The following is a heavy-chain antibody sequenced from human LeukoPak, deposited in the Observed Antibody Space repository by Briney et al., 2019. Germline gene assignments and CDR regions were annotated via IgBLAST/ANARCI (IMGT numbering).Heavy chain of an antibody. D-gene: IGHD5-18*01. CDR1: GGTVSSYA. CDR2: IIPIFGTA. CDR3: ASGGYSYGYLGWFDP. Sequence: ASVKVSCKASGGTVSSYAISWVRQAPGQGLEWMGGIIPIFGTANYAQKFQGRVTITADESTSTAYMELSSLRSEDTAVYYCASGGYSYGYLGWFDPWGQGTLVTVSS. J-gene: IGHJ5*02. V-gene: IGHV1-69*01.